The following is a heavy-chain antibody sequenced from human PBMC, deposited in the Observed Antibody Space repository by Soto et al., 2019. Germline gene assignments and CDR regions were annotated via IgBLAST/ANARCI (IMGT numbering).Heavy chain of an antibody. J-gene: IGHJ4*02. CDR2: ISGSGGST. V-gene: IGHV3-23*01. D-gene: IGHD3-22*01. CDR1: GFTFSSYA. CDR3: AKAYTYYYDSSSYFDY. Sequence: GGSLRLSCAVSGFTFSSYAMSWVRQAPGKGLEWVSAISGSGGSTYYADSVKGRFTISRDNSKNTLYLQMNSLRAEDTAVYYCAKAYTYYYDSSSYFDYWGQGTLVTVSS.